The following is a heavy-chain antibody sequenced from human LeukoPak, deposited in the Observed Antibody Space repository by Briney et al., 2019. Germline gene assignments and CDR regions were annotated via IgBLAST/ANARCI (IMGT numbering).Heavy chain of an antibody. CDR3: ARVHIGAAHKRTKRGWFDP. V-gene: IGHV1-18*01. CDR1: GYTFTSYG. D-gene: IGHD3-10*01. J-gene: IGHJ5*02. CDR2: ISAYNGNT. Sequence: GASVKVSCKASGYTFTSYGISWVRQAPGQGLEWMGWISAYNGNTNYAQKLQGRVTMTTDTSTSTAYMELSSLRSEDTAVYYCARVHIGAAHKRTKRGWFDPWGQGTLVTVSS.